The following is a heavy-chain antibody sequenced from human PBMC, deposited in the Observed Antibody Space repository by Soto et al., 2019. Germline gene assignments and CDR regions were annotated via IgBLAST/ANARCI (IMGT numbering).Heavy chain of an antibody. CDR3: ARAHQYWWIQLHYGMDV. CDR1: GFTVSSNY. Sequence: PGGSLRLSCAASGFTVSSNYMSWVRQAPGKGLEWVSVIYSGGSTYYADSVKGRFTISRDNSKNTLYLQMNSLRAEDTAVYYCARAHQYWWIQLHYGMDVWGQGTTVTVSS. J-gene: IGHJ6*02. V-gene: IGHV3-66*01. CDR2: IYSGGST. D-gene: IGHD5-18*01.